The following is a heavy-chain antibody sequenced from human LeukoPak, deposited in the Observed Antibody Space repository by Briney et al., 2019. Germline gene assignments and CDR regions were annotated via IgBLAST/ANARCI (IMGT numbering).Heavy chain of an antibody. CDR3: ARAGLWFGELLVDY. V-gene: IGHV4-61*02. J-gene: IGHJ4*02. D-gene: IGHD3-10*01. CDR1: GGSISSGDYY. Sequence: SETLSLTCNVSGGSISSGDYYWSWIRQPAGKGLEWIGRIYTSGSTNYNPSLKSRVTISVDTSKNQFSLKLSSVTAADTAVYYCARAGLWFGELLVDYWGQGTLVTVSS. CDR2: IYTSGST.